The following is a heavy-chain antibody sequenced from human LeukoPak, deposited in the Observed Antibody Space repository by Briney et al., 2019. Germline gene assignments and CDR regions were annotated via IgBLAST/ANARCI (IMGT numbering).Heavy chain of an antibody. CDR3: ARDHYCSGGSCYSDY. J-gene: IGHJ4*02. CDR1: GGSISSYY. Sequence: SETLSLTCTDPGGSISSYYWSWIRQPAGKGLEWIGRIYTSGSTNYNPSLKSRVTMSVDTSKNQFSLKLSSVTAADTAVYYCARDHYCSGGSCYSDYWGQGTLVNVSS. V-gene: IGHV4-4*07. CDR2: IYTSGST. D-gene: IGHD2-15*01.